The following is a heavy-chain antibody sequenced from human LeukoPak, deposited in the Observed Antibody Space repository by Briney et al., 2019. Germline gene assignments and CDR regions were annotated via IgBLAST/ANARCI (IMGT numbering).Heavy chain of an antibody. V-gene: IGHV3-53*01. Sequence: PGGSLRLSCAASGFTVSSNYMSWVRQAPGKGPEWVSVIYSGGSTYYADSVKGRFTISRDNSKNTLYLQMNGLRAEDTAVYYCAREFPEYSSSWYGYFDYWGQGTLVTVSS. D-gene: IGHD6-13*01. CDR2: IYSGGST. CDR1: GFTVSSNY. CDR3: AREFPEYSSSWYGYFDY. J-gene: IGHJ4*02.